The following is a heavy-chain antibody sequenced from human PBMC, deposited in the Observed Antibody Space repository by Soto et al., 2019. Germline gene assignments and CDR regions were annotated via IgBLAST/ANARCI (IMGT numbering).Heavy chain of an antibody. CDR1: GGTFSSYT. J-gene: IGHJ4*02. V-gene: IGHV1-69*02. CDR3: ASRKKEMATTPDLDY. Sequence: QVQLVQSGAEVKKPGSSVKVSCKASGGTFSSYTISWVRQAPGQGLEWMGRIIPILGIANYAQKFQGRVTITADKSTSTAYMELSSLRSEDTAVYYCASRKKEMATTPDLDYWGQGTLVTVSS. D-gene: IGHD5-12*01. CDR2: IIPILGIA.